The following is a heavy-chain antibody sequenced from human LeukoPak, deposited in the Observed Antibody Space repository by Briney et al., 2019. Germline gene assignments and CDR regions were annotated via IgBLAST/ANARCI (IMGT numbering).Heavy chain of an antibody. CDR1: GFSFSDHS. D-gene: IGHD6-19*01. J-gene: IGHJ5*02. V-gene: IGHV4-34*01. CDR3: ARDSSGWRRGNWFDP. CDR2: INHSGST. Sequence: LRLSCVASGFSFSDHSMNWVRQAPGKGLEWIGEINHSGSTNYNPSLKSRVTISVDTSKNQFSLKLSSVTAADTAVYYCARDSSGWRRGNWFDPWGQGTLVTVSS.